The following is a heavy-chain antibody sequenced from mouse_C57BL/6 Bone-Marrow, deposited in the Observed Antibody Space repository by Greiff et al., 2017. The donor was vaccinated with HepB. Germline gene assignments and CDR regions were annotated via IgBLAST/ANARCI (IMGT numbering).Heavy chain of an antibody. CDR1: GFNIKDDY. D-gene: IGHD1-1*01. J-gene: IGHJ2*01. CDR2: IDPENGDT. CDR3: TTWGTTVDD. Sequence: EVQLQQSGAELVRPGASVKLSCTASGFNIKDDYMHWVKQRPEQGLEWIGWIDPENGDTEYASKFQGKATITADTSSNTAYLQLSSLTSEDTAVYYGTTWGTTVDDWGQGTTLTVSS. V-gene: IGHV14-4*01.